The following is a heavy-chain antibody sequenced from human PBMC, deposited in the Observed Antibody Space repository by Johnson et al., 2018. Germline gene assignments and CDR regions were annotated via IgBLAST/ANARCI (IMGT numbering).Heavy chain of an antibody. V-gene: IGHV3-30*03. CDR2: ISYDGSNK. CDR1: GFTFSSYG. J-gene: IGHJ6*03. CDR3: ARGRSSVRGVIYYYYMDV. D-gene: IGHD3-10*01. Sequence: QVQLVQSGGGVVQPGRSLRLSCAASGFTFSSYGMHWVRQAPGKGLEWVAVISYDGSNKYYADSVKGRFTISRDNSKNTLYLQMNSLRAEDTAGYYCARGRSSVRGVIYYYYMDVWGKGTTVTVSS.